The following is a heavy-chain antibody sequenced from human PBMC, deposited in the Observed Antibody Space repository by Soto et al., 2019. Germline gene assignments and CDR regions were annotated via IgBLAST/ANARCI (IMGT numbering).Heavy chain of an antibody. V-gene: IGHV4-59*01. CDR2: IYYSGST. CDR1: GGSISSYY. J-gene: IGHJ6*02. CDR3: ARIGVHYYYYGMDV. Sequence: SETLSLTCTVSGGSISSYYWSWIRQPPGKGLEWIGYIYYSGSTNYNPSLKSRVTISVDTSKNQFSLKLSSVTAADTAVYYCARIGVHYYYYGMDVWGQGTTVTVSS.